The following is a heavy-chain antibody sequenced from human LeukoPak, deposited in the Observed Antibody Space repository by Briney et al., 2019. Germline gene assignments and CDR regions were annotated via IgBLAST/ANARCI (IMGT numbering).Heavy chain of an antibody. D-gene: IGHD5-18*01. CDR3: AREGPSGYNYGLCYFDY. Sequence: SETLSLTCTVSGASISTYYWSWIRQPAGKGLEWIGRIYSSGSANYNPSLKSRITMSVDTSKNQFSLKVSSVTAADTAVYYCAREGPSGYNYGLCYFDYWGQGTLVTVSS. CDR2: IYSSGSA. J-gene: IGHJ4*02. V-gene: IGHV4-4*07. CDR1: GASISTYY.